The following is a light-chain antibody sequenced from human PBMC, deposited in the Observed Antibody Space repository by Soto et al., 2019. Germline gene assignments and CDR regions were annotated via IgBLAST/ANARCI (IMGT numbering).Light chain of an antibody. Sequence: DIQLTQSPSFLSASVGDRVTITCRASQSVSGWLAWYQQKPGKAPKLLIYKASTLKSGVPSRFSGSGSGTEFTLTISSLQPDDFATYYCQHYNSYSEAFGQGTKGDIK. V-gene: IGKV1-5*03. CDR2: KAS. CDR3: QHYNSYSEA. CDR1: QSVSGW. J-gene: IGKJ1*01.